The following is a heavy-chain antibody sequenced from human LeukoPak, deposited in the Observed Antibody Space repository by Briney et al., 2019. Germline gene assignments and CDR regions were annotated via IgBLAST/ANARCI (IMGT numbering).Heavy chain of an antibody. J-gene: IGHJ4*02. CDR2: IWYDGSNK. V-gene: IGHV3-33*01. D-gene: IGHD6-19*01. Sequence: GRSLRLSCAASGFTFSSYGMHWVRQAPGKGLEWVAVIWYDGSNKYYADSVKGRFTISRDNSKDTLYLQMNSLRAEDTAVYYCASTSGWYEPIDYWGQGTLVTVSS. CDR3: ASTSGWYEPIDY. CDR1: GFTFSSYG.